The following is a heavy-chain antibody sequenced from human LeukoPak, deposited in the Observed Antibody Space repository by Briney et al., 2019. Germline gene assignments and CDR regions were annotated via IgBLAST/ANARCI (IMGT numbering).Heavy chain of an antibody. CDR3: ARNWGRYYYYMDV. Sequence: SGGSLRLSRAASGFTFSNFWMSWVRQAPGKGLEWVANIKQDGSEKYYVDSVRGRFTISRDNAKNSLYLQMNSLRAEDTAVYYCARNWGRYYYYMDVWGKGTTVTVSS. CDR1: GFTFSNFW. D-gene: IGHD3-16*01. CDR2: IKQDGSEK. V-gene: IGHV3-7*01. J-gene: IGHJ6*03.